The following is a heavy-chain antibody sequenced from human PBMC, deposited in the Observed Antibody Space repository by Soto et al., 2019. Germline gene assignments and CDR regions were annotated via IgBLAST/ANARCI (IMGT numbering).Heavy chain of an antibody. CDR1: GDSISSGGYA. Sequence: PSETLSLTCAVIGDSISSGGYAWTWIRQSPGKGLEWIGYIYLTGVTYYNPSLKSRVTISVDKSKSQFSLRLSSVTAADTAVYYCARGHYGGHAMDVWGHGTTVPVSS. CDR2: IYLTGVT. V-gene: IGHV4-30-2*06. CDR3: ARGHYGGHAMDV. J-gene: IGHJ6*02. D-gene: IGHD4-17*01.